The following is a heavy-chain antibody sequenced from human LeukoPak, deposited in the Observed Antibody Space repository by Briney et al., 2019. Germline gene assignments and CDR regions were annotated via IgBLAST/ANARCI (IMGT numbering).Heavy chain of an antibody. D-gene: IGHD3-10*01. J-gene: IGHJ6*03. V-gene: IGHV1-18*01. CDR3: ARDGALWFGEGGPNYYYYMDV. CDR1: GYTFTSYG. Sequence: ASVKVSCKASGYTFTSYGISWVRQAPGQGLEWMGWISAYNGNTNYAQKLQGRVTMTTDTSTSTAYMELRSLRSDDTAVYYCARDGALWFGEGGPNYYYYMDVWGKGTTVTISS. CDR2: ISAYNGNT.